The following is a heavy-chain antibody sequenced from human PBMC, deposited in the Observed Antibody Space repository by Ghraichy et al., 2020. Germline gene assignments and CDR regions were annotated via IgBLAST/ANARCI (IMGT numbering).Heavy chain of an antibody. Sequence: GGSLRLSCAASGFTFSSYAMSWVRQAPGKGLEWVSAISGSGGSTYYADSVKVRFTISRDNSKNTLYLQMNSLRAEDTAVYYCAKGTYYYDSSGYGTDYWGQGTLVTVSS. CDR3: AKGTYYYDSSGYGTDY. V-gene: IGHV3-23*01. CDR2: ISGSGGST. CDR1: GFTFSSYA. J-gene: IGHJ4*02. D-gene: IGHD3-22*01.